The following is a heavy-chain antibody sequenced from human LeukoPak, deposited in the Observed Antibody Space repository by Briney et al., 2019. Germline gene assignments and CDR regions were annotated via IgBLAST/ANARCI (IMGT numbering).Heavy chain of an antibody. D-gene: IGHD2-2*01. CDR3: ARDFCSSTSCYLSWFDP. V-gene: IGHV1-18*01. CDR1: GYTFTSYG. Sequence: ASVKVSCKASGYTFTSYGIIWVRQAPGQGLEWMGWISAYNGNTNYAQKLQGRVTMTTDTSTSTAYMELRSLRSDDTAVYYCARDFCSSTSCYLSWFDPWGQGTLVTVSS. J-gene: IGHJ5*02. CDR2: ISAYNGNT.